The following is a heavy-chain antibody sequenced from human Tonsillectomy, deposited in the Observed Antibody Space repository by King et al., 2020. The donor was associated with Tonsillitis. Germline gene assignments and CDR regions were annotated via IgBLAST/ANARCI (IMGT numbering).Heavy chain of an antibody. CDR2: VSGSGGVT. Sequence: VQLVESGGGLVQPGGSLRLSCAASGFTFSSYAMNWVRQAPGKGLEWVSTVSGSGGVTYYTDSVKGRFTISRDISKNTLYLQMNSLRAEDTAVYFCTRNGDYTRPRYYYYMDVWGKGTTVAVSS. D-gene: IGHD4-17*01. CDR3: TRNGDYTRPRYYYYMDV. CDR1: GFTFSSYA. V-gene: IGHV3-23*04. J-gene: IGHJ6*03.